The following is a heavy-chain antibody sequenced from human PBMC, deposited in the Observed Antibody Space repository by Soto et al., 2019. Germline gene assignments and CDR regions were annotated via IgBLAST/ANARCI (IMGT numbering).Heavy chain of an antibody. J-gene: IGHJ4*02. Sequence: SETLSLTCTVSGDSISTYYWSWIRQPPGKGLQWIGYIFYSGGTAYNPSLKSRVTISLDMSKKQISLKLSSVTTADTATYSCARLQLVQKVIDYWGQGTLVTVS. CDR3: ARLQLVQKVIDY. V-gene: IGHV4-59*01. CDR1: GDSISTYY. D-gene: IGHD1-1*01. CDR2: IFYSGGT.